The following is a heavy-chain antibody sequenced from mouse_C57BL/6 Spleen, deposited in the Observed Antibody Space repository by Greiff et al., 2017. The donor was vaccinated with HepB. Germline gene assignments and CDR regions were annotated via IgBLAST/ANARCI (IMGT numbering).Heavy chain of an antibody. CDR2: ISSGGDYI. J-gene: IGHJ4*01. D-gene: IGHD2-3*01. Sequence: EVHLVESGEGLVKPGGSLKLSCAASGFTFSSYAMSWVRQTPEKRLEWVAYISSGGDYIYYADTVKGRFTISRDNARNTLYLQMSSLKSEDTAMYYCTRDGRGYYAMDYWGQGTSVTVSS. CDR1: GFTFSSYA. CDR3: TRDGRGYYAMDY. V-gene: IGHV5-9-1*02.